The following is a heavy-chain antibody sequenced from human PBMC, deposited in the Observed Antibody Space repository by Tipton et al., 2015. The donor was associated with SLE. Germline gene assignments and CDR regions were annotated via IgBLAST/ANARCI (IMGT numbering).Heavy chain of an antibody. CDR1: AFSITSYW. CDR3: AKEVYGGNLYYYFDL. J-gene: IGHJ2*01. CDR2: IKEDGSDK. V-gene: IGHV3-7*03. Sequence: GSLRLSCSASAFSITSYWMTWVRQAPGKGLEWLANIKEDGSDKNYVDSVKGRLTVSRDNAKNALYLQMNSLRAEDTALYYCAKEVYGGNLYYYFDLWGRGTLVTVSS. D-gene: IGHD4-23*01.